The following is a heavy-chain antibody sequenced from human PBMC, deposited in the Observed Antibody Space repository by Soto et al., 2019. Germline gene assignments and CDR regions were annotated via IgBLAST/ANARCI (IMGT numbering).Heavy chain of an antibody. CDR3: ARDCSGGSCYPGMDV. Sequence: PGGSLRLSCACSVFNFNSYTMNWVRHCPGKRLEWLASSCSCGYIFSTESVGGRFTISRDNAKNTVYLQINSLRAEDTAVYFCARDCSGGSCYPGMDVWGQGTTVTVSS. V-gene: IGHV3-21*01. CDR2: SCSCGYI. J-gene: IGHJ6*02. D-gene: IGHD2-15*01. CDR1: VFNFNSYT.